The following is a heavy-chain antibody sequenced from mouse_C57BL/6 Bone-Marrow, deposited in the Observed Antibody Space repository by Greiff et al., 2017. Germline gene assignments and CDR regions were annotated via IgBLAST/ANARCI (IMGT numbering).Heavy chain of an antibody. D-gene: IGHD1-1*01. CDR2: FYPGSGSI. Sequence: VNVVESGAELVKPGASVKLSCKASGYTFTEYTIHWVKQRSGQGLEWIGWFYPGSGSITYNEKFKDKATLTADKSSSTVYMELSRLTSEDSAVYFCARHSPITTVVAYYFDYWGQCTTLTVSS. J-gene: IGHJ2*01. CDR1: GYTFTEYT. V-gene: IGHV1-62-2*01. CDR3: ARHSPITTVVAYYFDY.